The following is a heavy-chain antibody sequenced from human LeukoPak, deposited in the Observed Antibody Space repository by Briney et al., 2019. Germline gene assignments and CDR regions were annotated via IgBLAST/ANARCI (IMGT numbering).Heavy chain of an antibody. D-gene: IGHD5-18*01. Sequence: PGGSLRLSCEASGVTFSSYNVNWVRPAPGKGLEWVSSISSSSTYIYYANSVKGRFTISRDNAKNSVYLQMNGLRAGDSALNFCAKDRGTAMVPRGMDVWGQGTTVTVSS. CDR2: ISSSSTYI. J-gene: IGHJ6*02. CDR3: AKDRGTAMVPRGMDV. V-gene: IGHV3-21*01. CDR1: GVTFSSYN.